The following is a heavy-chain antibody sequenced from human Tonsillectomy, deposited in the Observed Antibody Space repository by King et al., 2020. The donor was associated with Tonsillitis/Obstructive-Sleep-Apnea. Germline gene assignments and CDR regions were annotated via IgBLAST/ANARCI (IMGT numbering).Heavy chain of an antibody. CDR3: ARDRGVHCSGGSCSSDYFDY. CDR1: GFTFSSYS. CDR2: ISSSSSYI. J-gene: IGHJ4*02. Sequence: VQLVESGGGLVKPGGSLRLSCAASGFTFSSYSMNWVRQAPGKGLEWVSSISSSSSYIYYADSVKGRFTISRDNAKNSLYLQMNSLRAEDTAVYYCARDRGVHCSGGSCSSDYFDYWGQGTLVTVSS. D-gene: IGHD2-15*01. V-gene: IGHV3-21*01.